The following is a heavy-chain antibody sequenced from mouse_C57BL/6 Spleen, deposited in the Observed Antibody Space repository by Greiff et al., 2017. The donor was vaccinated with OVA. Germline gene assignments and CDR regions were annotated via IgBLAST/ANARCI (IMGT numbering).Heavy chain of an antibody. J-gene: IGHJ4*01. CDR3: ARCLITTVVGRYYAMDY. V-gene: IGHV1-50*01. Sequence: QVQLQQPGAELVKPGASVKLSCKASGYTFTSYWMQWVKQRPGQGLEWIGEIDPSDSYTNYNQKFKGKATLTVDTSSSTAYMQLSSLTSEDSAVYYWARCLITTVVGRYYAMDYWGQGTSVTVSS. D-gene: IGHD1-1*01. CDR2: IDPSDSYT. CDR1: GYTFTSYW.